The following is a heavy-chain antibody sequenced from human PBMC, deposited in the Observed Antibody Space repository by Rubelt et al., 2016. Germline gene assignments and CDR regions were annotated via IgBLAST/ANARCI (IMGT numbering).Heavy chain of an antibody. D-gene: IGHD2-2*02. CDR3: ARASWDIVVVPAAIWGGDAFDI. V-gene: IGHV3-30*04. J-gene: IGHJ3*02. CDR1: GFTFSSYA. CDR2: ISYDGSNK. Sequence: GESGGGVVQPGRSLRLSCAASGFTFSSYAMHWVRQAPGKGLEWVAVISYDGSNKYYADSVKGRFTISRDNSKNTLYLQMNSLRAEDTAVYYCARASWDIVVVPAAIWGGDAFDIWGQGTMVTVSS.